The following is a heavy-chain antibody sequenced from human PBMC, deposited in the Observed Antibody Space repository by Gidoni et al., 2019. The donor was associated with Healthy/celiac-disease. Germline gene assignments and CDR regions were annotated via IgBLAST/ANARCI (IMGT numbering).Heavy chain of an antibody. CDR3: ARDSPYQAAVKKGRENYYYYGMDV. V-gene: IGHV3-30-3*01. CDR1: GFNFRSYA. CDR2: ISDDGSNT. D-gene: IGHD6-13*01. Sequence: QVQLVESGGGVVQPGRSRRLSCAASGFNFRSYAMHWVREAPGKGLECVAFISDDGSNTYDAVSVKGRFTISRDNSKNTLYLQMNSLRAEDTAVYYCARDSPYQAAVKKGRENYYYYGMDVWGQGTTVTVSS. J-gene: IGHJ6*02.